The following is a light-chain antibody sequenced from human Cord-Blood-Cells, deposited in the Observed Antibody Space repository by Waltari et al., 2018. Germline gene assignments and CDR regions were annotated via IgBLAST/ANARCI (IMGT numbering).Light chain of an antibody. CDR2: WAS. CDR1: HSVLYSSNNKNY. V-gene: IGKV4-1*01. CDR3: QQYYSTPWT. J-gene: IGKJ1*01. Sequence: DIVMTQSPDSLAVSLGDRATINCKSRHSVLYSSNNKNYLAWYQQKPGQPPKLLIYWASTRESGVPDRFSGSGSGTDFTLTISSLQAEDVAVYYCQQYYSTPWTFGQGTKVEVK.